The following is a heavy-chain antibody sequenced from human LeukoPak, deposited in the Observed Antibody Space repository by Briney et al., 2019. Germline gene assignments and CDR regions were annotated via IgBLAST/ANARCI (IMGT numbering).Heavy chain of an antibody. J-gene: IGHJ4*02. CDR1: GYTFTSYA. V-gene: IGHV1-3*01. CDR2: ISAGNGNT. Sequence: ASVKVSCKAPGYTFTSYAIHWVRQAPGQRLEWMGWISAGNGNTKYSQNFQGRVTFISNTSATTAFMELSSLRSEDAAVYYCARDSGGGSNDYWGQGTLVTVSS. CDR3: ARDSGGGSNDY. D-gene: IGHD2-8*02.